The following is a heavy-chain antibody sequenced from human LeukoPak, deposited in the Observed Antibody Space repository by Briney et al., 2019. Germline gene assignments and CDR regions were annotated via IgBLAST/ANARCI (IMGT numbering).Heavy chain of an antibody. CDR2: ISPNGGST. Sequence: GGSLRLSCSASGFTFSAYAMHWVRQAPGKGLEYVSAISPNGGSTYYADSVKGRFTISRDNSKNTLYLQMNSLRAEDTAVYYCAKDHSSWYYFDYWGQGTLVTVSS. V-gene: IGHV3-64*04. CDR1: GFTFSAYA. D-gene: IGHD6-13*01. J-gene: IGHJ4*02. CDR3: AKDHSSWYYFDY.